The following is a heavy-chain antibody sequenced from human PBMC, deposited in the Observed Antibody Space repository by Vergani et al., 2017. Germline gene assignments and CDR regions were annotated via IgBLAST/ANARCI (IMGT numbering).Heavy chain of an antibody. CDR1: GASISSYF. CDR2: VHTDGTA. J-gene: IGHJ5*02. D-gene: IGHD5-24*01. V-gene: IGHV4-4*07. CDR3: ARDQWDDDGPRGWLAP. Sequence: VQLQESGPGLLKPSETLSLTCSVSGASISSYFWSWIRQPAGKGLEWLGRVHTDGTAYYNPSLRTRVRLSADLSQSQFSLKMTSLTAADTAVYFCARDQWDDDGPRGWLAPWGQGILVTVSS.